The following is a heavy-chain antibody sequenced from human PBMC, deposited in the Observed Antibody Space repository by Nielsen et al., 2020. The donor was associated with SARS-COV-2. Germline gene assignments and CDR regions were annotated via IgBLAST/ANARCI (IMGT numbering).Heavy chain of an antibody. D-gene: IGHD6-13*01. V-gene: IGHV1-18*04. Sequence: ASVKVSCKASGYTFTNYGLSWVRQAPGQALEWMGWISGYNGDTHYAQKFQGRVTMTTDTSTSTAYMELRSLRSEDTAVYYCARGRRGHSSSWFLYNFDNWGQGTLVTVSS. J-gene: IGHJ4*02. CDR2: ISGYNGDT. CDR1: GYTFTNYG. CDR3: ARGRRGHSSSWFLYNFDN.